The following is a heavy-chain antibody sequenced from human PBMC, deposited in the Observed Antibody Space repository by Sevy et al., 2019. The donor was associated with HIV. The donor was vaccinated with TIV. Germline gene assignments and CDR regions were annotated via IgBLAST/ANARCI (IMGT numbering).Heavy chain of an antibody. Sequence: GGSLRLSCAASGFTFSSYAMHWVRQAPGKGLEWVAVISYDGSNKYYADSVKGRFTISRDNSKNTLYPQMNSLRAEDTAVYYCLRRNDIVVVPAAIRTIFLESNWFDPWGQGTLVTVSS. CDR2: ISYDGSNK. J-gene: IGHJ5*02. CDR1: GFTFSSYA. D-gene: IGHD2-2*02. V-gene: IGHV3-30*04. CDR3: LRRNDIVVVPAAIRTIFLESNWFDP.